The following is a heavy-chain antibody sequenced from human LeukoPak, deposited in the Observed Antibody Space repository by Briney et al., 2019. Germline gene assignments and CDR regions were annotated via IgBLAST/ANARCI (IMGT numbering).Heavy chain of an antibody. CDR2: IYFSGNT. Sequence: ASETLSLTCTVSGGSIRSNSYYWGWIRQPPGKGLEWIGSIYFSGNTYYNPSLKSRVTISVDTSKNQFSLKLSSVTAADTAVYYCARDWGAIWAPLKTHREYFDYWGQGTLVTVSS. CDR3: ARDWGAIWAPLKTHREYFDY. CDR1: GGSIRSNSYY. D-gene: IGHD3-16*01. V-gene: IGHV4-39*02. J-gene: IGHJ4*02.